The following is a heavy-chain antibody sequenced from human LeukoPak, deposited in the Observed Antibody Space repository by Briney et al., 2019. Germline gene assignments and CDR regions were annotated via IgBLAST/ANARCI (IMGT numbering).Heavy chain of an antibody. V-gene: IGHV1-69*13. D-gene: IGHD3-3*01. CDR3: AREIFDSTSGVSQGFDY. CDR1: GGNSNFFA. Sequence: SVKVSCKTSGGNSNFFAINWVRQAPGQGLEWMGVIKPMFGTGSIPNIATGDYAQKFQGRLSMNADESSTTAYMELSILRSGDTAVYFCAREIFDSTSGVSQGFDYWGQGTLVTVSS. J-gene: IGHJ4*02. CDR2: IKPMFGTG.